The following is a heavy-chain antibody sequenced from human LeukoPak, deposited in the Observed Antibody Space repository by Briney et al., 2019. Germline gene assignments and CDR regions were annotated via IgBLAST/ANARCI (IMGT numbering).Heavy chain of an antibody. CDR1: GGSIISYY. Sequence: SETLSDTCLVSGGSIISYYWSWIRQPPRKGLEWMGYIYYSGSTNYNPSLKSRVTISVDTSKNQFSLKLSSVTAADTAVYYSARTSPVTHYGRYYYYSYMDVWGKGTTVTVSS. V-gene: IGHV4-59*01. CDR2: IYYSGST. D-gene: IGHD4-11*01. CDR3: ARTSPVTHYGRYYYYSYMDV. J-gene: IGHJ6*03.